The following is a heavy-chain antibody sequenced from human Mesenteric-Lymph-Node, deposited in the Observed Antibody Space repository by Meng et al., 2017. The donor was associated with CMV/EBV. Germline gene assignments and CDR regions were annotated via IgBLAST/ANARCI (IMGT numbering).Heavy chain of an antibody. J-gene: IGHJ4*02. D-gene: IGHD5-18*01. CDR1: GFTFSSYA. CDR3: ARVGADTALALDY. Sequence: GESLKISCAASGFTFSSYAMSWVRQAPGKGLEWVSAISGSGGSTYYADSVKGRFTISRDNSKNTLYLQMTSLRVEDTAVYYCARVGADTALALDYWGQGTLVTVSS. CDR2: ISGSGGST. V-gene: IGHV3-23*01.